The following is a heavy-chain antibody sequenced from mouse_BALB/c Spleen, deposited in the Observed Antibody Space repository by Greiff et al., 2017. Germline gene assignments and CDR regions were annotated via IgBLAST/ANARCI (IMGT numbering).Heavy chain of an antibody. D-gene: IGHD2-3*01. CDR3: ARPYDGYYEGAMDY. CDR1: GFSLTSYG. J-gene: IGHJ4*01. Sequence: QVQLQQSGPGLVAPSQSLSITCTVSGFSLTSYGVHWVRQPPGKGLEWLGVIWAGGSTNYNSALMSRLSISKDNSKSQVFLKMNSLQTDDTAMYYCARPYDGYYEGAMDYWGQGTSVTVSS. V-gene: IGHV2-9*02. CDR2: IWAGGST.